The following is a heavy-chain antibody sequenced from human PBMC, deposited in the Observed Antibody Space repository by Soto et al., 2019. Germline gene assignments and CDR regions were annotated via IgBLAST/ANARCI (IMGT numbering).Heavy chain of an antibody. Sequence: SSETLSLTCAVYGGSFSGYYWSWIRQPPGKGLEWIGEINHSGSTNYNPSLKSRVTISVDTSKNQFSLKLSSVTAADTAVYYCARGQARAAAAGTKQGSGIRGVVDYWGQGTLVTVSS. V-gene: IGHV4-34*01. J-gene: IGHJ4*02. CDR1: GGSFSGYY. CDR2: INHSGST. D-gene: IGHD6-13*01. CDR3: ARGQARAAAAGTKQGSGIRGVVDY.